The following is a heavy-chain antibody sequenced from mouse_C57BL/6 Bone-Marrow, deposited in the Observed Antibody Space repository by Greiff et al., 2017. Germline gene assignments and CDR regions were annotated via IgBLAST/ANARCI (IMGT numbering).Heavy chain of an antibody. CDR2: INPGSGGT. Sequence: VQLVESGAELVRPGTSVKVSCKASGYAFTNYLIEWVKQRPGKGLEWIGVINPGSGGTNYNEKFKGKATLTADKSSSTAYMQLSSLTSEDSAVYFCARSKNWDSWFAYWGQGTLVTVSA. J-gene: IGHJ3*01. V-gene: IGHV1-54*01. CDR3: ARSKNWDSWFAY. CDR1: GYAFTNYL. D-gene: IGHD4-1*01.